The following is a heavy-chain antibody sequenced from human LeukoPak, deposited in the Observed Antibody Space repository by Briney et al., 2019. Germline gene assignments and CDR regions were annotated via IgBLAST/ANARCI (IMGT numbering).Heavy chain of an antibody. D-gene: IGHD3-10*01. CDR3: ARESEESFDY. V-gene: IGHV3-9*01. J-gene: IGHJ4*02. CDR1: GFTFTNCA. Sequence: GGSLRLSCAASGFTFTNCAMSWVRQAPGKGLEWVSGISWNSGSIGYADSVKGRFTISRDNARNSLYLQMNSLRAEDSAVYYCARESEESFDYWGQGTLVTVSS. CDR2: ISWNSGSI.